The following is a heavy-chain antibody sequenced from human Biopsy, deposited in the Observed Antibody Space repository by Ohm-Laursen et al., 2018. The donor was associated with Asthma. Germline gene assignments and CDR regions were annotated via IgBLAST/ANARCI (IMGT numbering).Heavy chain of an antibody. CDR1: GFVFSQSG. CDR3: ARESGQDSGGFGSFDR. D-gene: IGHD4-23*01. CDR2: ISSDGHNK. Sequence: SLRLSCSASGFVFSQSGMHWVRQAPGKGLEWVALISSDGHNKYYKDSVKGRFTISRDNSKLRLYLEINSLRVEDSAVYYCARESGQDSGGFGSFDRWGQGKMVAVSS. V-gene: IGHV3-30*03. J-gene: IGHJ3*02.